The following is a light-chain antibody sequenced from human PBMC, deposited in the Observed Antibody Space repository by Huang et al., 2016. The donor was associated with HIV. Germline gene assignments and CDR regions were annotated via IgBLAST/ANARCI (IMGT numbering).Light chain of an antibody. V-gene: IGKV3-11*01. CDR2: DAS. J-gene: IGKJ4*01. Sequence: EIVLTQSPATLSFFPGQRVSLSCRASQNINTHLAWYQQRPGQPPRLLLYDASSRVPGVAGRFSSSGSGTDFTLTISSLESEDFATYYCQQRVNGLTFGGGTKV. CDR3: QQRVNGLT. CDR1: QNINTH.